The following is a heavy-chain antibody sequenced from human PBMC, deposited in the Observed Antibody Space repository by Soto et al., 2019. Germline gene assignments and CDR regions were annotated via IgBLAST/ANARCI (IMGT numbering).Heavy chain of an antibody. D-gene: IGHD3-9*01. CDR3: ARGYDILTGLGYYYYGMDV. J-gene: IGHJ6*02. V-gene: IGHV4-59*01. CDR2: IYYSGST. Sequence: SLTCTVSGGSISSYYWSWIRQPPGKGLEWIGYIYYSGSTNYNPSLKSRVTISVDTSKNQFSLKLSSVTAADTAVYYCARGYDILTGLGYYYYGMDVWGQGTTVTVSS. CDR1: GGSISSYY.